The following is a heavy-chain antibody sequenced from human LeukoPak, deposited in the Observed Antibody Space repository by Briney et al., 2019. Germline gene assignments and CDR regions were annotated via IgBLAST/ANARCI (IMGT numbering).Heavy chain of an antibody. CDR2: INPNSGGT. V-gene: IGHV1-2*02. CDR1: GYTFTGYY. Sequence: GASVKVSCKASGYTFTGYYMHWVRQAPGPGLEWMGWINPNSGGTNYAQKFQGRVTMTRDTPISTAYMELSRLRSDDTAVYYCARDRGRSGQLLISWFDPWGQGTLVTVSS. CDR3: ARDRGRSGQLLISWFDP. J-gene: IGHJ5*02. D-gene: IGHD2-2*01.